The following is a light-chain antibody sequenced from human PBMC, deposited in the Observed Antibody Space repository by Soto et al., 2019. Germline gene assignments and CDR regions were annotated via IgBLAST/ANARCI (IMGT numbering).Light chain of an antibody. CDR1: QSISNW. CDR2: QAS. CDR3: QHYNSYSEA. J-gene: IGKJ1*01. V-gene: IGKV1-5*03. Sequence: DIQMTQSPSTLSASLGDRVTMTCRASQSISNWLAWYQQKPGRLPRLLIYQASTLKSGVPSRFSGSGSGTEFTLTISSLQPDDFATYYCQHYNSYSEAFGQGTKL.